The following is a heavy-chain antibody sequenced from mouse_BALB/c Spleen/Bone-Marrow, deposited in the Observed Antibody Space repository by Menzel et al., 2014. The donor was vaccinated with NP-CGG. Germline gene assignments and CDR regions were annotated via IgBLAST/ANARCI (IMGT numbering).Heavy chain of an antibody. CDR3: TRENYGFAY. Sequence: VQLVESGAELVKPGASVKLSCKASGYTFTSYYMYWVKQRPGQGLEWIGEINPSNGGTNFNEKFKSKATLTVDKSSSTAYMQLSSLTSEDSAVYSYTRENYGFAYWGLGTLVTVSA. V-gene: IGHV1S81*02. CDR2: INPSNGGT. CDR1: GYTFTSYY. J-gene: IGHJ3*01. D-gene: IGHD2-2*01.